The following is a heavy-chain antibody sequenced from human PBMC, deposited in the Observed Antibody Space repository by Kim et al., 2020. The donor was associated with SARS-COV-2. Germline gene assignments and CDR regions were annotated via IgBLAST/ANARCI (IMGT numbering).Heavy chain of an antibody. D-gene: IGHD2-2*01. CDR3: ASLKYDY. V-gene: IGHV3-7*01. Sequence: HDGSEKNCVDAVRGRFTISRDNAEKSLYLQMDSLRAEDTAVYYCASLKYDYWGRGALVTVSS. J-gene: IGHJ4*02. CDR2: HDGSEK.